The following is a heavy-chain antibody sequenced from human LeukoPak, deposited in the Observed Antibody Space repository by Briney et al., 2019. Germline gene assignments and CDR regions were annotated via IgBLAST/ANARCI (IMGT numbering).Heavy chain of an antibody. V-gene: IGHV1-69*05. CDR3: ARRIGGYDQALDY. CDR1: GGTFSSYA. D-gene: IGHD5-12*01. J-gene: IGHJ4*02. CDR2: IIPICGTA. Sequence: SVKVSCKASGGTFSSYAMSWVRQAPGQGLEWMGWIIPICGTANYAQKFQGRVTITRDESTSTAYMELSGLRSEDTAVYYCARRIGGYDQALDYWGQGTLVTVSS.